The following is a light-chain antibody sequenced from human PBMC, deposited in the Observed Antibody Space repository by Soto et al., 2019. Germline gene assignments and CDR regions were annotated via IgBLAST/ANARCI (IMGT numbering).Light chain of an antibody. V-gene: IGKV1-5*03. CDR3: LQYNSFSRGT. J-gene: IGKJ1*01. CDR1: QSINNW. Sequence: DIQMTQSPSSLSASVGDRVTITCRASQSINNWLAWYQQKPGKAPNLLIYTASTLESGVPSRSSGSGSGTEFALTINNLHPEDFATYYCLQYNSFSRGTFGQGTKVEIK. CDR2: TAS.